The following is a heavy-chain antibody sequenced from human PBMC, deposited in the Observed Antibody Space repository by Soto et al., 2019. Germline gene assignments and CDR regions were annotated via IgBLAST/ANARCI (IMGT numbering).Heavy chain of an antibody. CDR1: GYSFTSYW. V-gene: IGHV5-51*01. CDR2: IYPGDSDT. CDR3: ARNIVATDRLDAFDI. J-gene: IGHJ3*02. Sequence: GESLKISCKGSGYSFTSYWIGWVRQMPGKGLEWMGIIYPGDSDTRYSPSFQGQVTISADKSISTAYLQWSSLKASDTAMYYCARNIVATDRLDAFDIWGQGTMVTVSS. D-gene: IGHD5-12*01.